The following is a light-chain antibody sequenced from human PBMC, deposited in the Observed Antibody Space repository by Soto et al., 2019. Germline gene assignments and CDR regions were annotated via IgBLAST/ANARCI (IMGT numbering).Light chain of an antibody. CDR1: QSISSW. CDR3: QQYNNFWT. CDR2: DAS. Sequence: DIPMTQSPSALSASVGDRVTITCRASQSISSWLAWYQQKPGKAPRLLIYDASYLERGVTSRFSGSGSGTEFTLTISDLQPDDLATYYCQQYNNFWTFGPGTKVEI. V-gene: IGKV1-5*01. J-gene: IGKJ1*01.